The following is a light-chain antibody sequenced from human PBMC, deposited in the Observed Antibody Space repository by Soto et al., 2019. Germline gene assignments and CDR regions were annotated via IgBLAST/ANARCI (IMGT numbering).Light chain of an antibody. CDR2: IAS. CDR3: QQYNNWPSWT. J-gene: IGKJ1*01. Sequence: EIVMTQSPATLSVSPGGRVTLSCRASQSISFNLAWYQQKPGQAPRLLIYIASTRAAGIPARFSGSGSGTEFTLTISSLQSEDSAIYYCQQYNNWPSWTFGQGTKVDIK. V-gene: IGKV3-15*01. CDR1: QSISFN.